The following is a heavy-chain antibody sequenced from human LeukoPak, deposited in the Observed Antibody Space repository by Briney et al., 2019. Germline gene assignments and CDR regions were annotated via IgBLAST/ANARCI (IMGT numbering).Heavy chain of an antibody. CDR3: ARDSGYCSSTSCLDAFDI. D-gene: IGHD2-2*01. Sequence: SETLSLTCTVSGGSISSYYWSWIRQPAGKGLEWIGRIYTSGSTSGNTIYNPSLKSRVIMSVDTSKNQFSLKLSSVTAADTAVYYCARDSGYCSSTSCLDAFDIWGQGTMVTVSS. CDR1: GGSISSYY. CDR2: IYTSGST. J-gene: IGHJ3*02. V-gene: IGHV4-4*07.